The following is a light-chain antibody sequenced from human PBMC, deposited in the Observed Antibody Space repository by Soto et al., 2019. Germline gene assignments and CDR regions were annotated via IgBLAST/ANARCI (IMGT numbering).Light chain of an antibody. CDR2: DAS. CDR1: QDISNY. J-gene: IGKJ5*01. Sequence: DIQMTQCPSSLSASVGDRVTITCRASQDISNYLNWYQQRPGKAPKLLIYDASNLERGVPSRFSGTRSGTHFTFAITSLQPEDVATYYCQQSDSLPITFCQGTRLEI. V-gene: IGKV1-33*01. CDR3: QQSDSLPIT.